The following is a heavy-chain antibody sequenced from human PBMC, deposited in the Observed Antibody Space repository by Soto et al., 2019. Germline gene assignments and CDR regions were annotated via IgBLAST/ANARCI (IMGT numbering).Heavy chain of an antibody. J-gene: IGHJ6*02. D-gene: IGHD3-9*01. V-gene: IGHV1-3*01. Sequence: ASVKVSCKASGCTFTSYAMHWVRQAPGQRLEWMGWINAGNGNTKYSQKFQGRVTITRDTSASTAYMELSSLRSEDTAVYYCARGNDILTGYYHYYYYGMDVWGQGTTVTVSS. CDR3: ARGNDILTGYYHYYYYGMDV. CDR2: INAGNGNT. CDR1: GCTFTSYA.